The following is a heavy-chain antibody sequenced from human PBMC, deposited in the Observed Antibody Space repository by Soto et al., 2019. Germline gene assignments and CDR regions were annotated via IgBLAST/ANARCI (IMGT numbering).Heavy chain of an antibody. J-gene: IGHJ6*02. CDR3: ARERPESGSYYYYYGMDV. Sequence: KPSETLSLTCAVSGYSISSGYYWGWIRQPPGKGLEWIGSIYHSGSTYYNPSLKSRVTISVDTSKNQFSLKLSSVTAADTAVYYCARERPESGSYYYYYGMDVWGQGTTVTVSS. CDR1: GYSISSGYY. D-gene: IGHD1-26*01. CDR2: IYHSGST. V-gene: IGHV4-38-2*02.